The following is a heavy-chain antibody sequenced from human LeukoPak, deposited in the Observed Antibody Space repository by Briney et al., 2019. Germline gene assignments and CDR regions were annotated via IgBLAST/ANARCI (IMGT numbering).Heavy chain of an antibody. V-gene: IGHV4-59*01. CDR3: ARGFYSPHY. CDR1: GGSISSDY. J-gene: IGHJ4*02. Sequence: SETLSLTCTVSGGSISSDYWSWIRQPPGKGLEWIGYIYYSGRTYYNPSLKSRITISVDTSKNQFSLKLSSVTAADTAVYYCARGFYSPHYWGQGTLVPVSS. D-gene: IGHD4-11*01. CDR2: IYYSGRT.